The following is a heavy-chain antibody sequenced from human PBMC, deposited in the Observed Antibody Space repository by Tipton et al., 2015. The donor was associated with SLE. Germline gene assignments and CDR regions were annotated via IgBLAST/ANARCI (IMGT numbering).Heavy chain of an antibody. D-gene: IGHD6-13*01. CDR2: IWYDGSNK. CDR1: GFTFSSYS. CDR3: ARDIGIAAQRGWFDP. J-gene: IGHJ5*02. V-gene: IGHV3-33*08. Sequence: SLRLSCAASGFTFSSYSMNWVRRAPGKGLEWVAVIWYDGSNKYYADSVKGRFTISRDNSKNTLYLQMNSLRAEDTAVYYCARDIGIAAQRGWFDPWGQGTLVTVSS.